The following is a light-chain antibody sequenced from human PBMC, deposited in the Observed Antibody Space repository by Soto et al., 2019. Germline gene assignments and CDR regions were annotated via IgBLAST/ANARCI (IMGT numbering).Light chain of an antibody. V-gene: IGKV1-5*01. Sequence: DIQMTQSPSTLSASVGDRVTITCRASQSINNWLAWYQQKPGKAPKLLIYDGFNLQSGVPFRFSGSGFGTEFTLTISSLQPDDSATYYCQQYKHYPLSFGGGTKVEI. CDR1: QSINNW. CDR2: DGF. CDR3: QQYKHYPLS. J-gene: IGKJ4*01.